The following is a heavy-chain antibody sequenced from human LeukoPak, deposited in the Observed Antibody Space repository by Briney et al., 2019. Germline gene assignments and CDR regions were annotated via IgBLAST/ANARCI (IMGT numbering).Heavy chain of an antibody. V-gene: IGHV4-31*03. D-gene: IGHD3-22*01. CDR1: GGSISSGGYY. CDR2: IYYSGST. J-gene: IGHJ4*02. CDR3: ARAYYDSSGYPSFDY. Sequence: SETLSLTCTVSGGSISSGGYYWSWMRQHPGKGLEGIGYIYYSGSTYYNPSLKSRVTISADTSKNRFSLKLSSVTAADTAVYYCARAYYDSSGYPSFDYWGQGTLVTVSS.